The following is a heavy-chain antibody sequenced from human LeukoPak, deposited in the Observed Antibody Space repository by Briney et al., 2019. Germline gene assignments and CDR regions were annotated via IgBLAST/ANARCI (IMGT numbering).Heavy chain of an antibody. Sequence: GGSLRLSCAASGNYWMLWVRQAPGKGLVWVSHINADGSWTTYADSAKGRFTISKDTAKNTVYLQMNNLRAEDTAVYYCVSFYETYWGRGTLVTVSS. D-gene: IGHD2-2*01. CDR2: INADGSWT. CDR1: GNYW. CDR3: VSFYETY. V-gene: IGHV3-74*01. J-gene: IGHJ4*02.